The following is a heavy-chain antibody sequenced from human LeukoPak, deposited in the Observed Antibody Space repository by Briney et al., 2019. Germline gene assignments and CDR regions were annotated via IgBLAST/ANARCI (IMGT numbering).Heavy chain of an antibody. CDR2: INPNSGGT. Sequence: ASVKVSCKASGYTFTGYYIHWVRQAPGQGLEWMGWINPNSGGTNYAQNFQGRVTMTRDTSITTAYMELSRLRSDDTAVYYCTRHHPDYYGSGSYLPTIYYYYYMDVWGKGTTVTVSS. CDR3: TRHHPDYYGSGSYLPTIYYYYYMDV. CDR1: GYTFTGYY. D-gene: IGHD3-10*01. J-gene: IGHJ6*03. V-gene: IGHV1-2*02.